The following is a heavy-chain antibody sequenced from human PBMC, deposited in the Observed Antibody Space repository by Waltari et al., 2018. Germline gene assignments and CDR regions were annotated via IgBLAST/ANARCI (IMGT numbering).Heavy chain of an antibody. V-gene: IGHV3-30*02. J-gene: IGHJ4*02. D-gene: IGHD2-2*02. Sequence: QVNLVESGGGVVQPGGSLRLSCATSGFPFGIFGMHWVRQAPGKGLEWVALIWFDGSDKFYADSVRGRFTISRDNSARTLYLDMDSLRLDDTAMYYCAKDAFGNTYLDFWGQGTLVTVSS. CDR3: AKDAFGNTYLDF. CDR2: IWFDGSDK. CDR1: GFPFGIFG.